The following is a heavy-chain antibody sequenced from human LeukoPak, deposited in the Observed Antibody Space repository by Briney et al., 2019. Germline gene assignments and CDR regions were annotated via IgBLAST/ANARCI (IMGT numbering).Heavy chain of an antibody. D-gene: IGHD6-19*01. V-gene: IGHV1-69*04. Sequence: GASVKVSCKASGGTFSSYAISWVRQAPGQGLEWMGRIIPILGIANYAQKFQGRVTITADKSTSTAYMELSSLRSEDTAVYYCARDQWAVADYYFDYWSQGTLVTVSS. CDR2: IIPILGIA. CDR1: GGTFSSYA. CDR3: ARDQWAVADYYFDY. J-gene: IGHJ4*02.